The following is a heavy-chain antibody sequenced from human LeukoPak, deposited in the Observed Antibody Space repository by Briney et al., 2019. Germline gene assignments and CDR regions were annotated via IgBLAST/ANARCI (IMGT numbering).Heavy chain of an antibody. V-gene: IGHV5-51*01. J-gene: IGHJ4*02. Sequence: GESLKISCKGSGYSFTSYWIGWVRQMPGKGLEWMGIIYPGDSDTRYSPSFQGQVTISADKSISTAYLQWSSLKASDTAMYYCARHVEDYGSGSYYSDYWGLGTLVTVSS. CDR3: ARHVEDYGSGSYYSDY. CDR2: IYPGDSDT. CDR1: GYSFTSYW. D-gene: IGHD3-10*01.